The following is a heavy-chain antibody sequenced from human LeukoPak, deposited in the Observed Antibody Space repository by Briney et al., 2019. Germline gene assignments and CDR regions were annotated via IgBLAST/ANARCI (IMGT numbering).Heavy chain of an antibody. CDR3: ASSYSSGPNYYYYGMDV. D-gene: IGHD6-19*01. J-gene: IGHJ6*02. V-gene: IGHV3-7*01. CDR2: IKQDGSEK. Sequence: GGSLRLSCAASGFTFSSYGMHWVRQAPGKGLEWVANIKQDGSEKYYVDSVKGRFTISRDNAKNSLYLQMNSLRAEDTAVYYCASSYSSGPNYYYYGMDVWGQGTTVTVSS. CDR1: GFTFSSYG.